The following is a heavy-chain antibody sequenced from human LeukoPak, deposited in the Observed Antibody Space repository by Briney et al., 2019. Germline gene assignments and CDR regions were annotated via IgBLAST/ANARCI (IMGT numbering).Heavy chain of an antibody. V-gene: IGHV1-2*02. CDR3: ARAPMGTAPLY. CDR2: INPNSGGT. CDR1: GYTFTGYY. J-gene: IGHJ4*02. D-gene: IGHD1/OR15-1a*01. Sequence: GASVKVSCKASGYTFTGYYMHWVRQAPGQGLEWMGWINPNSGGTNYAQKFQGRVTLTRDTSISTAYMEVSSLRFDDTAFYYCARAPMGTAPLYWGQGTPVTVSS.